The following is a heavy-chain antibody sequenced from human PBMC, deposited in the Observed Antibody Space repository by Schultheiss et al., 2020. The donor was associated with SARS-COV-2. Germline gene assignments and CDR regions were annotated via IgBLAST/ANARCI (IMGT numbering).Heavy chain of an antibody. CDR3: TTGRYGDYGDAFDI. V-gene: IGHV3-15*01. J-gene: IGHJ3*02. Sequence: GGSLRLSCAASGFTFSNAWMSWVRQAPGKGLEWVGRIKSKTDGGTTDYAAPVKGRFTISRDDSKNTLYLQMNSLKTEDTAVYYCTTGRYGDYGDAFDIWGQGTMVTVSS. D-gene: IGHD4-17*01. CDR1: GFTFSNAW. CDR2: IKSKTDGGTT.